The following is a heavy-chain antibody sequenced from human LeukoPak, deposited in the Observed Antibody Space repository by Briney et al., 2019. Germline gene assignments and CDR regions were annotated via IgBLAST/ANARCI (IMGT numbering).Heavy chain of an antibody. CDR3: AREKQPHYFDY. V-gene: IGHV4-38-2*02. CDR1: GYSISSGYY. D-gene: IGHD6-13*01. Sequence: SETLSLTCTVSGYSISSGYYWGWLRQPPGKGLEWIGSIYHSGSTNYNPSLKSRVTISVDTSKNQFSLKLSSVTAADTAVYYCAREKQPHYFDYWGQGTLVTVSS. CDR2: IYHSGST. J-gene: IGHJ4*02.